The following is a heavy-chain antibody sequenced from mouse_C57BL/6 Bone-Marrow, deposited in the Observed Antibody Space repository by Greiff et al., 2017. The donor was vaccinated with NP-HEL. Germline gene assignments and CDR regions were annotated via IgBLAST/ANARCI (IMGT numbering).Heavy chain of an antibody. Sequence: LVESEGGLVQPGSSMKLSCTASGFTFSDYYMAWVRQVPEKGLEWVANINYDGSSTYYLDSLKSRFIISRDNAKNILYLQMSSLKSEDTATYYCARDYYGNYAWYFDVWGTGTTVTVSS. D-gene: IGHD2-1*01. CDR2: INYDGSST. J-gene: IGHJ1*03. CDR1: GFTFSDYY. V-gene: IGHV5-16*01. CDR3: ARDYYGNYAWYFDV.